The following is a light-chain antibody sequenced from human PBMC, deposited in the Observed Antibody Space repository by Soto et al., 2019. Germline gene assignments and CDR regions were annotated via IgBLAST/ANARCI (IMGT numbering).Light chain of an antibody. V-gene: IGKV1-5*01. CDR1: QSISSW. J-gene: IGKJ5*01. CDR2: DAS. Sequence: EIQMTKSPSTLSASVGDRFTSTGRASQSISSWLAWYQQKPGKAPKALIYDASTLRSGVPTRFSGGGSGTEFTLTISILQPDDFATYYCQQYNASSTFGQGTRLEVK. CDR3: QQYNASST.